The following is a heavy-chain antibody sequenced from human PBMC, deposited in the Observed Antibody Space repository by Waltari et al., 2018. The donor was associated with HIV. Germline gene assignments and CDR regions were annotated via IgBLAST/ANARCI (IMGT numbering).Heavy chain of an antibody. D-gene: IGHD1-26*01. Sequence: QVQLVQSGAEVKKPGASVKVSCKASGYTFQRYGITWGRQAPGQGLEWVGWIISGKTDYAEKFQGRVTVTTDTSTDTAYMELRSLRSDDTAVYYCARVDWVGATQPGWFDPWAQGTLITVSS. J-gene: IGHJ5*02. CDR3: ARVDWVGATQPGWFDP. CDR1: GYTFQRYG. V-gene: IGHV1-18*01. CDR2: IISGKT.